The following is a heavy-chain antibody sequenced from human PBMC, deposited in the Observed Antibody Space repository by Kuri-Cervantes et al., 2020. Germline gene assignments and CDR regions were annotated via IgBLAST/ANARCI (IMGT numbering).Heavy chain of an antibody. J-gene: IGHJ4*02. CDR1: GFTFSSYG. CDR3: ANGSPYEDY. CDR2: ISYDGSNK. Sequence: GESLKISCAASGFTFSSYGMHWVRQAPGKGLEWVAVISYDGSNKYYADSVKGRFTISRDNSKNTLYLLMNSLRAEDTAVYYCANGSPYEDYWGQGTLVTVSS. D-gene: IGHD2-8*01. V-gene: IGHV3-30*18.